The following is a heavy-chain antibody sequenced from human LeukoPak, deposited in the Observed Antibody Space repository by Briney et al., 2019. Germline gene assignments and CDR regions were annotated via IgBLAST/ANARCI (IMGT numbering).Heavy chain of an antibody. Sequence: GGSLRLSCAASGFTFSSYAMHWVRQAPGKGLEWVAVISYDGSNKYYADSVKGRFTISRDNSKNTLYLQMNTLRAEDTAVYYCATNAYDFWSGPLWGQGTMVTVSS. CDR2: ISYDGSNK. D-gene: IGHD3-3*01. V-gene: IGHV3-30-3*01. CDR1: GFTFSSYA. CDR3: ATNAYDFWSGPL. J-gene: IGHJ3*01.